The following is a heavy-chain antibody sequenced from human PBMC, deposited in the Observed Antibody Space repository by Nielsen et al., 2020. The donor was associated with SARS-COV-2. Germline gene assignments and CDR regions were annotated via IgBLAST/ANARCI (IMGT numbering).Heavy chain of an antibody. Sequence: GGSLRLSCAASGFSFDEYIMHWVRQSPGKGLERVSSINWNSGFISYADSVKGRFSISRDNAKSSLYLQMNSLRAEDTALYFCAKDMDDPYEAFHMWGQGTLVTVSS. CDR2: INWNSGFI. CDR3: AKDMDDPYEAFHM. CDR1: GFSFDEYI. J-gene: IGHJ3*02. D-gene: IGHD3-3*01. V-gene: IGHV3-9*01.